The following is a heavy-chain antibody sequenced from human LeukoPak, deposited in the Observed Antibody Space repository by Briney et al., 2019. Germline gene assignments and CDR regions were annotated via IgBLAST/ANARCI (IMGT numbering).Heavy chain of an antibody. CDR3: AGEVGTTNFDY. D-gene: IGHD1-26*01. CDR1: GFIFSNYG. V-gene: IGHV3-30*03. J-gene: IGHJ4*02. Sequence: GGSLRLSCAASGFIFSNYGMHWVRQAPGEGLEWVALITYDGSDKYYTDAVKGRFTISRDNSKNTLYLQMNSLRTEDTAVYYCAGEVGTTNFDYWGQGTLVTVSS. CDR2: ITYDGSDK.